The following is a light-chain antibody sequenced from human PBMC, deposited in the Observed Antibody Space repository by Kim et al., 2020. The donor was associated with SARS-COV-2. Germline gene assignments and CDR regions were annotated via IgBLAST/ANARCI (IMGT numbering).Light chain of an antibody. J-gene: IGLJ3*02. CDR1: SGSISTSYS. CDR2: STN. Sequence: GGTVTLTCGLSSGSISTSYSPSWYQQTPGQAPCTLIYSTNTRSSGVPDRFSGSILGNKAALTITGAQADDESDYYCVLYMGSGISVFGGGTQLTVL. V-gene: IGLV8-61*01. CDR3: VLYMGSGISV.